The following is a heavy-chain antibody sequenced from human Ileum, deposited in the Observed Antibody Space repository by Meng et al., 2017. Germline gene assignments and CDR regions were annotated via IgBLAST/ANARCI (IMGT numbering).Heavy chain of an antibody. CDR1: RYTFTSYT. D-gene: IGHD3-22*01. V-gene: IGHV1-3*04. Sequence: QVQLIQSGAEVKRPGASVKVYCKASRYTFTSYTMHWVRQAPGQRLEWMGWINTGNGYTKYSQKFQDRVTITRDTSASTAYMELSSLRSEDTAVYYCASAHYDSSGSVDYWGQGTLVTVSS. J-gene: IGHJ4*02. CDR2: INTGNGYT. CDR3: ASAHYDSSGSVDY.